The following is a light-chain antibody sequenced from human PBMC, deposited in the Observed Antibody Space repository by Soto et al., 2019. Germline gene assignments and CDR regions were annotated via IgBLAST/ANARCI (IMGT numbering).Light chain of an antibody. J-gene: IGKJ5*01. Sequence: EICNAQSPATLSVSTGERATLSCRASENIYTNLAWYQQKPGQAPRLLFYGASTRATGLPARFSGTGSGTEFTLTINSLQAEDSAVYYCQQYYNWPRTFGQGTRLEI. CDR1: ENIYTN. CDR3: QQYYNWPRT. V-gene: IGKV3-15*01. CDR2: GAS.